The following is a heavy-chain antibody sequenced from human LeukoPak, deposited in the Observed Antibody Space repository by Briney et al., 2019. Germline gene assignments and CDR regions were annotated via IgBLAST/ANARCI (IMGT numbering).Heavy chain of an antibody. Sequence: SQTLSLTCSVSGGSISSGGFYWSWIRQHPGKGLEWIGYTYNSGNTYYNPSFGSRVTISTDTSMNQFFLKSHSVTAADTAVYYCARSSGWRDAFDFWGRGTMVTVSS. D-gene: IGHD6-19*01. CDR2: TYNSGNT. CDR3: ARSSGWRDAFDF. V-gene: IGHV4-31*03. CDR1: GGSISSGGFY. J-gene: IGHJ3*01.